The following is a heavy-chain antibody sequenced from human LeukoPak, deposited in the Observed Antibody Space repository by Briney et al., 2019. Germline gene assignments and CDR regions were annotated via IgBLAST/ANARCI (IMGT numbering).Heavy chain of an antibody. J-gene: IGHJ6*02. CDR3: KCFVNPDTYYYYGMDV. CDR1: AFTFSGFA. CDR2: IKGGSGGT. D-gene: IGHD3-16*01. V-gene: IGHV3-23*01. Sequence: AGGSLRLSCAAPAFTFSGFALSWVRQAPGKGLEWVSTIKGGSGGTYYADSVKGRFTVSRDISKNMLYLQMNSLRVEDTAVYYCKCFVNPDTYYYYGMDVWGQGTTVTVSS.